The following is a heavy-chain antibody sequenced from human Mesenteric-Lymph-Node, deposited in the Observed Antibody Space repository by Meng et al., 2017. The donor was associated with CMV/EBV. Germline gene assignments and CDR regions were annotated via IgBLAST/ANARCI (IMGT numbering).Heavy chain of an antibody. V-gene: IGHV3-30*02. Sequence: LTFSSYGMHWVRQAPGKGLEWVAFIRYDGSNKYYADSVKGRFTISRDNSKNTLYLQMNSLRAEDTAVYYCAKDRYDSSGYYQYYFDYWGQGTLVTVSS. CDR3: AKDRYDSSGYYQYYFDY. CDR2: IRYDGSNK. J-gene: IGHJ4*02. D-gene: IGHD3-22*01. CDR1: LTFSSYG.